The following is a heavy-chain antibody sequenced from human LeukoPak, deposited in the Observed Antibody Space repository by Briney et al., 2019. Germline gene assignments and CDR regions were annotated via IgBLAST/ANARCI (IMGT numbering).Heavy chain of an antibody. Sequence: GGSLRLSCAASGFTFSSYWMSWVRQAPGKGLEWVANIKQDGSEKYYVDSVKGRFTISRDNAKNSLYLQMNSLRAEDTAVYYCARDLADSYGYVEYFDYWGQGTLVTVSS. V-gene: IGHV3-7*01. CDR2: IKQDGSEK. CDR3: ARDLADSYGYVEYFDY. CDR1: GFTFSSYW. J-gene: IGHJ4*02. D-gene: IGHD5-18*01.